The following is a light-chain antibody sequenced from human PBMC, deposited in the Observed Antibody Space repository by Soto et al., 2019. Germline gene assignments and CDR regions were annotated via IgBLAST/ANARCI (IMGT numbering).Light chain of an antibody. J-gene: IGLJ3*02. CDR3: QSYDSSLSGGV. Sequence: QSVLTQPPSVSGAPGQRVTISCTESSSNIGAGYDVHWYQQLPGTAPKLLIYGNSNRPSGVPDRFSGSKSGTSASLAITGLQAEDEAVYYCQSYDSSLSGGVFGGGTKVTVL. CDR1: SSNIGAGYD. CDR2: GNS. V-gene: IGLV1-40*01.